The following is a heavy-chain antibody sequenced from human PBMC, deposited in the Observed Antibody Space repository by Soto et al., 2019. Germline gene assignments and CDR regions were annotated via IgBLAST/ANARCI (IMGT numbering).Heavy chain of an antibody. D-gene: IGHD6-19*01. V-gene: IGHV3-9*01. CDR1: GFTFDDYA. CDR2: ISWNSGSI. J-gene: IGHJ4*02. Sequence: GGSLRLSCAASGFTFDDYAMHWVRQAPGKGLEWVSGISWNSGSIGYAAFVKGRFTISRDNAKNSLYLQMNSLRAEDTALYYCAKARGIAVAGTNDFWGQGTLVTVSS. CDR3: AKARGIAVAGTNDF.